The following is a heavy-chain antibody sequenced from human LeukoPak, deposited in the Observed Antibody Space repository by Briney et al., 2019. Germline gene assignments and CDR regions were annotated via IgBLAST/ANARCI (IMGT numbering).Heavy chain of an antibody. CDR2: IYPGDSDT. J-gene: IGHJ4*02. CDR1: GYSFTSYW. D-gene: IGHD6-19*01. V-gene: IGHV5-51*01. CDR3: ARLLPQWLVTYYFDY. Sequence: GESLKISCKGSGYSFTSYWIGWVRQMPGKGLEWMGIIYPGDSDTRYSPSFQGQVTISADKSISTAYLQWSSLKASDTAMYYCARLLPQWLVTYYFDYWGQVTLVTVSS.